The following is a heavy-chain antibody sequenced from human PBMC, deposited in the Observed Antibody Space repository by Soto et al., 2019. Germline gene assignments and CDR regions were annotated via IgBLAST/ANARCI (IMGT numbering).Heavy chain of an antibody. Sequence: SETLSLTCTVSGGSISSSSYYWGWIRQPPGKGLEWIGSIYYSGSTYYNPSLKSRVTISVDTSKNQFSLKLSSVTAADTAVYYCARYGSIKPYYDFWSGYYGQFDYWGQGTLVTVSS. CDR3: ARYGSIKPYYDFWSGYYGQFDY. D-gene: IGHD3-3*01. V-gene: IGHV4-39*01. J-gene: IGHJ4*02. CDR1: GGSISSSSYY. CDR2: IYYSGST.